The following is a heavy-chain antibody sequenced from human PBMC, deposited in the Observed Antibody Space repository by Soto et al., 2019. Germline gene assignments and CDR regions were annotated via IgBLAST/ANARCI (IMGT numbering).Heavy chain of an antibody. CDR2: INWNSGSI. J-gene: IGHJ1*01. CDR1: GFTLDDYA. D-gene: IGHD6-13*01. Sequence: GGSLRLSCAASGFTLDDYAMHWVRQVPGKGLEWVSGINWNSGSIGYADSVKGRFAISRDNAKNSLHLQMNSLRAEDTAFYYCVKDESINWYSGHFRHWGQGTLVTVSS. CDR3: VKDESINWYSGHFRH. V-gene: IGHV3-9*01.